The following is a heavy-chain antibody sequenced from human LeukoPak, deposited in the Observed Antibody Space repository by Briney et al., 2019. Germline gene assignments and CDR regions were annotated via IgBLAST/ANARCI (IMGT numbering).Heavy chain of an antibody. CDR3: VSLGYSSSSVRY. J-gene: IGHJ4*02. CDR1: GFTFSDYY. CDR2: ISSSGSTI. Sequence: GGSLGLSCAASGFTFSDYYMSWIRQAPGKGLEWVSYISSSGSTIYYADSVKGRFTISRDNSKNTLYLQMNSLRAEDTAVYFCVSLGYSSSSVRYWGQGTLVTVSS. V-gene: IGHV3-11*04. D-gene: IGHD6-6*01.